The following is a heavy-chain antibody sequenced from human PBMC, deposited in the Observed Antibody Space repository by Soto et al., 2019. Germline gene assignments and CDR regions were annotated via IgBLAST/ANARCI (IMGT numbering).Heavy chain of an antibody. V-gene: IGHV3-33*01. Sequence: QLVESGGGVVQPGRSLRLSCAASGFTFRSYGIHWVRQAPGKGLEWVALICFDGSKKYYVDSVKGRLAVSRDNSKNTLYLQMNSLRVEDTAVYYCARDRLVPYGYGMDVWGQGTTVTVSS. CDR3: ARDRLVPYGYGMDV. CDR1: GFTFRSYG. CDR2: ICFDGSKK. J-gene: IGHJ6*02. D-gene: IGHD2-2*01.